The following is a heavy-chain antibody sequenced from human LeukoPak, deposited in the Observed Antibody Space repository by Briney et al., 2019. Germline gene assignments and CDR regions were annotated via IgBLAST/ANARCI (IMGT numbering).Heavy chain of an antibody. V-gene: IGHV3-23*01. D-gene: IGHD5-18*01. Sequence: GGSLRLSCAPSGFTLTTYALSWVRQAPGKGLEWVSGIGDNGGNTYYADSVKGRFTISRDNSKNTVYLQVNSLRAEDTALYYCAGGYDYGYPYWYFDLWGRGTLVTVSS. J-gene: IGHJ2*01. CDR2: IGDNGGNT. CDR1: GFTLTTYA. CDR3: AGGYDYGYPYWYFDL.